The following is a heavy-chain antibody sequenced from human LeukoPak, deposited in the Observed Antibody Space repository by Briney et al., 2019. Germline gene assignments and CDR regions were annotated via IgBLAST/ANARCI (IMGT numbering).Heavy chain of an antibody. CDR3: GRGIGTSYDSSRDAFDM. CDR2: IYSPGT. V-gene: IGHV4-61*02. CDR1: AGSISSGDYY. J-gene: IGHJ3*02. D-gene: IGHD3-22*01. Sequence: SSQTLSLTCTVSAGSISSGDYYWSWIRQPAGNGLEWVGRIYSPGTNYNYNPSLKSRVTISIDTSKNQFSLKLTSVSAADTAVYCFGRGIGTSYDSSRDAFDMWGQGTMVTVSS.